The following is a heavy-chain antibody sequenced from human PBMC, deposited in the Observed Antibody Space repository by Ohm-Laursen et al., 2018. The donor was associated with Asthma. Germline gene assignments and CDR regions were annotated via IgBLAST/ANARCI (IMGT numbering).Heavy chain of an antibody. J-gene: IGHJ4*02. CDR1: GYTFTGYY. CDR2: INPNSGGT. Sequence: SVKVSCKASGYTFTGYYMHWVRQAPGQGLEWMGRINPNSGGTNYAQKFQGRVTMTRDTSISTAYMELSRLRSDDTAVYYCARSNYYDSSGVDYWGQGTLVTVSS. V-gene: IGHV1-2*06. CDR3: ARSNYYDSSGVDY. D-gene: IGHD3-22*01.